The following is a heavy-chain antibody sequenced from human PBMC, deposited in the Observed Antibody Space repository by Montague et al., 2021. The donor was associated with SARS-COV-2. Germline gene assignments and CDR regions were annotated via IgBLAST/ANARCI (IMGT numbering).Heavy chain of an antibody. Sequence: SETLSLTCTVSGASISSSENSWGWIRQSPGKGLAWFGSIFYSGTTYFNPSLRSRIAISVDTSKNQFSLKVTSVTAADTAVYYCARHVTFGGVVVALDYWGQGHLVSVSS. V-gene: IGHV4-39*01. J-gene: IGHJ4*02. CDR1: GASISSSENS. CDR3: ARHVTFGGVVVALDY. CDR2: IFYSGTT. D-gene: IGHD3-16*02.